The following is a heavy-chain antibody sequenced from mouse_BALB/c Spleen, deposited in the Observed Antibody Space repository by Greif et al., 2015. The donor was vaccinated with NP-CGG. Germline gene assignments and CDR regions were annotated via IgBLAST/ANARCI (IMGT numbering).Heavy chain of an antibody. D-gene: IGHD2-4*01. V-gene: IGHV2-5*01. Sequence: QVQLKESGPGLVQPSQSLSITCTVSGFSLTSYGVHWVRQSPGKGLEWLGVIWRGGSTDYNAAFMSRLSITKDNSKSXVFFKMNSLHADDAAIDYCAKNDYDYFDYWGQGTALTVSS. CDR2: IWRGGST. J-gene: IGHJ2*01. CDR3: AKNDYDYFDY. CDR1: GFSLTSYG.